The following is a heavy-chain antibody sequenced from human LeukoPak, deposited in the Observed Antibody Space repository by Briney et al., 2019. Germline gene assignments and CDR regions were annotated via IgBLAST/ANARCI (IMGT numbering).Heavy chain of an antibody. CDR3: ARDALTCTTTACSDYLDF. J-gene: IGHJ4*02. D-gene: IGHD1-14*01. CDR2: IYYSGST. CDR1: GGSISSGGYY. V-gene: IGHV4-31*03. Sequence: SETLSLTCTVSGGSISSGGYYWSWIRQLPGKGLEWIGCIYYSGSTYYNPSLRSRVTISVDTYRNLFSLQLSSVTAADTAVYYCARDALTCTTTACSDYLDFWGQGTPVTVSS.